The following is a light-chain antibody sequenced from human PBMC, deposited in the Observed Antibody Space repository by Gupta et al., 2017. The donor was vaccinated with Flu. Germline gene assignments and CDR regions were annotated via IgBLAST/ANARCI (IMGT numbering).Light chain of an antibody. CDR2: VAS. CDR1: QSVSSNY. V-gene: IGKV3-20*01. Sequence: EIVLTQSPGTLSLSPGERATLSCRASQSVSSNYLAWFQQKPGQAPRLLIYVASNRAAGIPDRFRGRGSGTDFTLTISRLEPEDFAVYYCQQYGSPRWTFGQGTKVEIK. CDR3: QQYGSPRWT. J-gene: IGKJ1*01.